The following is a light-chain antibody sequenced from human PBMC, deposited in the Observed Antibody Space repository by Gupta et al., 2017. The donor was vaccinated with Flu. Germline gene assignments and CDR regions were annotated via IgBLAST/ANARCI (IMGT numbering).Light chain of an antibody. CDR1: RSNIGSNT. CDR2: NDN. J-gene: IGLJ2*01. V-gene: IGLV1-44*01. CDR3: QAWDDSLTGPS. Sequence: QSVLTQPPSASGTPGQRVTISCSGTRSNIGSNTVNWYQQLPGAAPKLLIFNDNERPSGVPDRFSGSKSGTSASLAISGLQSEDEADYYCQAWDDSLTGPSFGGETKLTV.